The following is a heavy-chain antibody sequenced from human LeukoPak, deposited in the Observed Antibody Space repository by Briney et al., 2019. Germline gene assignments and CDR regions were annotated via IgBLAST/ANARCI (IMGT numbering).Heavy chain of an antibody. CDR2: ISSSSSYI. CDR1: GFTFSSYG. D-gene: IGHD3-16*01. Sequence: GGSLTLSCAASGFTFSSYGMNWVRQAPWKGLEWVSSISSSSSYIYYADSVKGRFTISRDNAKNSLYLQMNSLRAEDTAVYYCARDRSGGNWFDPWGQGTLVTVSS. J-gene: IGHJ5*02. V-gene: IGHV3-21*01. CDR3: ARDRSGGNWFDP.